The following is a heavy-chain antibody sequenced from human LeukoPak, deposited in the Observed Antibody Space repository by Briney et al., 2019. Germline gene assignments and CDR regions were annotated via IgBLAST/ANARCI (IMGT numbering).Heavy chain of an antibody. V-gene: IGHV3-11*01. J-gene: IGHJ4*02. Sequence: GGSLRLSCAASGFTFSDYYMSWIRQAPGKGLEWVSYISSSGSTIYYADSVKGRFTISRDNAKNSLYLQMNSLKTEDTAIYYCVASIISPSNYWGLGTLVTVSS. CDR3: VASIISPSNY. CDR1: GFTFSDYY. D-gene: IGHD3-10*01. CDR2: ISSSGSTI.